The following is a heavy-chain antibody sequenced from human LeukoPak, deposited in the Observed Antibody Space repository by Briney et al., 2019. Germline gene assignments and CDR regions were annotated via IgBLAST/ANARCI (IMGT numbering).Heavy chain of an antibody. CDR3: ARGYCAGDCLDY. CDR2: ISYDGSNK. D-gene: IGHD2-21*01. CDR1: GFTFSSYA. V-gene: IGHV3-30*04. J-gene: IGHJ4*02. Sequence: GGSLRLSCAASGFTFSSYAMHGVRQAPGKGLEWVAVISYDGSNKYSADSVKGRFTISRDNSKNTLYLQMNSLRAEDTAVYYCARGYCAGDCLDYWGQGTLVTVSP.